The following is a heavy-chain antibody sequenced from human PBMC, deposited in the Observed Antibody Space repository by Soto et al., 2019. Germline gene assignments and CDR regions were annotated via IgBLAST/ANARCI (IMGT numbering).Heavy chain of an antibody. CDR1: GFTFTSSA. Sequence: SVKVSCKASGFTFTSSAVQWVRQARGQRLEWIGWIVVGSGNTNYAQKFQERVTITRDMSTSTAYMELSSLRSEDTAVYYCAASIVGATYSNGMDVWGQGTTVTVSS. D-gene: IGHD1-26*01. CDR2: IVVGSGNT. V-gene: IGHV1-58*01. CDR3: AASIVGATYSNGMDV. J-gene: IGHJ6*02.